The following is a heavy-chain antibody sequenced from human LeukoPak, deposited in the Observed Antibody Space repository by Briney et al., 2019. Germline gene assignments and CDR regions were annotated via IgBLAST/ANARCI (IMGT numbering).Heavy chain of an antibody. CDR2: ISSSGSTI. Sequence: GSLRLSCAASGFTFSDYYMSWIRQAPGKGLEWVSYISSSGSTIYYADSVKGRFTISRDNAKNSLYLQMNSLRAEDTAVYYCARADNSGSYYYGMDVRGQGTTVTVSS. D-gene: IGHD1-26*01. CDR1: GFTFSDYY. J-gene: IGHJ6*02. CDR3: ARADNSGSYYYGMDV. V-gene: IGHV3-11*01.